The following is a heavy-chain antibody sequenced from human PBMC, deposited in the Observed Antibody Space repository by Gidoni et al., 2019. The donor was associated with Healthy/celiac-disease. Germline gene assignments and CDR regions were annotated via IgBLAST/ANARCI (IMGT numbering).Heavy chain of an antibody. CDR2: ISYDGINK. CDR3: ARAYCGGDCYVYYFDY. V-gene: IGHV3-30-3*01. CDR1: GFTFSSYA. J-gene: IGHJ4*02. Sequence: QVQLVESGGGVVQPGRSLRLSCAASGFTFSSYAMHWVRQAPGKGLEWVAVISYDGINKSYAYSVKGRFTISRDKSKNTLYLQMNSLRAEDTAVYYCARAYCGGDCYVYYFDYWGQGTLVTVSS. D-gene: IGHD2-21*02.